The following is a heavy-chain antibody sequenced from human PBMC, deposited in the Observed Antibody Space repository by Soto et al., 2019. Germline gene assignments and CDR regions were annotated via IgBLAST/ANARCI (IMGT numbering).Heavy chain of an antibody. CDR3: ARDWDIVVVVAAPRGGWFDP. CDR1: GGSFSGYY. CDR2: INHSGST. D-gene: IGHD2-15*01. J-gene: IGHJ5*02. V-gene: IGHV4-34*01. Sequence: QVQLQQWGAGLLKPSETLSLTCAVYGGSFSGYYWSWIRQPPGKGLEWIGEINHSGSTNYNPSLKSRVTISVETSKNQFSLKLSSVTAADTAVYYCARDWDIVVVVAAPRGGWFDPWGQGTLVTVSS.